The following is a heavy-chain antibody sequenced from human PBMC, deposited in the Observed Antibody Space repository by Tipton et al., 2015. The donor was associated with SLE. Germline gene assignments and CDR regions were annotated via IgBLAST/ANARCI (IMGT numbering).Heavy chain of an antibody. J-gene: IGHJ4*02. CDR2: IYTSGGT. D-gene: IGHD3-10*01. CDR1: GGSINSGSYY. V-gene: IGHV4-61*02. Sequence: TLSLTCTVSGGSINSGSYYWSWIRQPAGKGLEWIGRIYTSGGTNYNPSLKSRVTISVDTSKYQFSLKLSSVTAADTAVYYCASGGSRGGIDYWGQGTLVTVSS. CDR3: ASGGSRGGIDY.